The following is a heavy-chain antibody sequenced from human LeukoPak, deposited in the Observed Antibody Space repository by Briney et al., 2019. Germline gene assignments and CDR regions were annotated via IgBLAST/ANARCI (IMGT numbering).Heavy chain of an antibody. CDR1: GGTFSSYA. CDR2: IIPIFGTA. Sequence: ASVKVSYKASGGTFSSYAISWVRQAPGQGLEWMGGIIPIFGTANYAQKFQGRVTITADESTSTAYMELSSLRSEDTAVYYCARARGAGVRGVPLFDYWGQGTLVTVSS. V-gene: IGHV1-69*01. J-gene: IGHJ4*02. D-gene: IGHD3-10*01. CDR3: ARARGAGVRGVPLFDY.